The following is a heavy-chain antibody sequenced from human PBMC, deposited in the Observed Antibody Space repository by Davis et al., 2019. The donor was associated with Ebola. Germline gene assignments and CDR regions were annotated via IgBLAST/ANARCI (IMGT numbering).Heavy chain of an antibody. CDR2: ISYDGSNK. CDR3: AKQLWSHFDY. D-gene: IGHD5-18*01. Sequence: GESLKISCAASGFTFSSYGMHWVRQAPGKGLEWVALISYDGSNKYYADSVKGRFTISRDNSKNTLYLQMNSLRAEDTAVYYCAKQLWSHFDYWGQGTLVTVSS. V-gene: IGHV3-30*18. CDR1: GFTFSSYG. J-gene: IGHJ4*02.